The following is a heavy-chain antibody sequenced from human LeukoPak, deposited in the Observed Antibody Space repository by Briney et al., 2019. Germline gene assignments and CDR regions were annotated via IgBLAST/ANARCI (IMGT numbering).Heavy chain of an antibody. CDR3: ARGYDYGDYVGDFDY. D-gene: IGHD4-17*01. CDR2: ITTYNGNT. V-gene: IGHV1-18*01. CDR1: GYTFTSYP. Sequence: APLKVSCKASGYTFTSYPISWVRQAPGQGLEWMGWITTYNGNTNYAQKLQGRVTMTTDTSTSTAYMHLRGLRSDDTAVYYCARGYDYGDYVGDFDYWGQGTLVTVSS. J-gene: IGHJ4*02.